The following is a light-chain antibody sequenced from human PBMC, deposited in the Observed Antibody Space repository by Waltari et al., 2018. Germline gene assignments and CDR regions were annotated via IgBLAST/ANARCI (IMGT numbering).Light chain of an antibody. CDR3: CSYADSRTWV. Sequence: QSALPQPASVSGSPGQSITISCTGTSTDVGRYDLLSWYQQHPDKAPKLLVFEDSKWPAGVSNRFSGSKSGNTASLTISGLQAEDEADYYCCSYADSRTWVFGGGTKLTVL. J-gene: IGLJ3*02. V-gene: IGLV2-23*01. CDR2: EDS. CDR1: STDVGRYDL.